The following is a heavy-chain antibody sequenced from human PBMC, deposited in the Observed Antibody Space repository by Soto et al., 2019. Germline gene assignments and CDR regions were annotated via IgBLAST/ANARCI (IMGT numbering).Heavy chain of an antibody. CDR1: GGSITSDGFY. CDR2: LYYTGST. J-gene: IGHJ3*02. V-gene: IGHV4-31*03. Sequence: VQLQESGPGLLKPSQTLSLTCTVSGGSITSDGFYWTWIRQRPGKGLEWIAYLYYTGSTFYNPSLKSRLTISLDKSANRFSLKMTSVTAADTAIYFCASGPFHIWGQGTMVVVSS. CDR3: ASGPFHI.